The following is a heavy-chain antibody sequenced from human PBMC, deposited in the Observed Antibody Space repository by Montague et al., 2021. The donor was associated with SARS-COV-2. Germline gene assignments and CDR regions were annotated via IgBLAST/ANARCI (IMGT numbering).Heavy chain of an antibody. CDR1: RGSFSGYY. J-gene: IGHJ4*02. CDR2: INHSGGV. CDR3: ARGYCSSTTCYRCLDY. V-gene: IGHV4-34*01. D-gene: IGHD2-2*01. Sequence: SETLSLTCTVHRGSFSGYYWSWIRQPPGKGLEWIGEINHSGGVNYNPSLKSRVTISLDTSKNHFSPKLRSVTAADTAVYYCARGYCSSTTCYRCLDYWGQGTLVAVSS.